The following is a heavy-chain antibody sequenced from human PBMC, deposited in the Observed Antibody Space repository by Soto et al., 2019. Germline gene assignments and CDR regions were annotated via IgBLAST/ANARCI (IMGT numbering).Heavy chain of an antibody. J-gene: IGHJ4*02. D-gene: IGHD3-9*01. CDR1: GFTFSSYG. CDR2: ISYDGSNK. V-gene: IGHV3-30*18. Sequence: QVQLVESGGGVVQPGRSLRLSCAASGFTFSSYGMHWVRQAPGKGLEWVAVISYDGSNKYYADSVKGRFTISRDNSKNTLYLQMNSLRAEDTAVYYCAKCLDPGIYYDILTGPDYWGQGTLVTVSS. CDR3: AKCLDPGIYYDILTGPDY.